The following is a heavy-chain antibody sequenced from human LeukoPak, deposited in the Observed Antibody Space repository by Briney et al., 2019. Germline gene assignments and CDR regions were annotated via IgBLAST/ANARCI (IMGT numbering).Heavy chain of an antibody. Sequence: SETLSLTCTVSDYSISSGYYWGWIRQPPGKGLEWIGSIYHSGSTYYNPSLKSRVTISVDTSKNQFSMKLSSVTAADTAVYYWARDGGSGIFTSGSFDYWGQGTLVTVSS. J-gene: IGHJ4*02. CDR1: DYSISSGYY. D-gene: IGHD3-10*01. CDR3: ARDGGSGIFTSGSFDY. V-gene: IGHV4-38-2*02. CDR2: IYHSGST.